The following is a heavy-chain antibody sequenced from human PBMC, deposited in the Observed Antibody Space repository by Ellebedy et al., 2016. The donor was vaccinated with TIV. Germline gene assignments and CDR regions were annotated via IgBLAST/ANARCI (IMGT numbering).Heavy chain of an antibody. Sequence: AASVKVSCKASGYTFDNYYIHWVRQAPGQGLEWMGIINPSGGSTNYAQKFQGRVTMTRDTSTSTVYMELSSLRSDDTAVYYCARDQSTAIFDFWGQGTLVTVSS. V-gene: IGHV1-46*02. CDR3: ARDQSTAIFDF. J-gene: IGHJ4*02. CDR1: GYTFDNYY. CDR2: INPSGGST. D-gene: IGHD1-14*01.